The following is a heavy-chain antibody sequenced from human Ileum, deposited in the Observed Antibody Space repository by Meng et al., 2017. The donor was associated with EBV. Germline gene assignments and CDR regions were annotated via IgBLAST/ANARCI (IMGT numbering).Heavy chain of an antibody. CDR1: GVTFISAS. J-gene: IGHJ4*02. V-gene: IGHV3-15*01. CDR2: IKTKTDAGRT. Sequence: CVGGSVKAGGSLRLTDLVCGVTFISASRTWVRQAPGKGLEWVGRIKTKTDAGRTDYAAPVKGRFSISRDDSKNTLDLQMNNLKTEDTAVYYCIHYGSGSYSTDYWGPGTLVTVSS. D-gene: IGHD3-10*01. CDR3: IHYGSGSYSTDY.